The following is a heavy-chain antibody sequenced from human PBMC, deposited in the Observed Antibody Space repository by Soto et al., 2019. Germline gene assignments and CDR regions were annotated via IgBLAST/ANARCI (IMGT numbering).Heavy chain of an antibody. CDR1: GGTFSSYT. D-gene: IGHD2-15*01. CDR2: IIPILGIA. J-gene: IGHJ4*02. Sequence: ASVKVSCKASGGTFSSYTISWVRQAPGQGLEWMGRIIPILGIANYAQKFQGRVTITADKSTSTAYMELSSLRSEDTAVYYCAKQLDGQYGSGGSCYPYYFDYWGQGTLVTVSS. V-gene: IGHV1-69*02. CDR3: AKQLDGQYGSGGSCYPYYFDY.